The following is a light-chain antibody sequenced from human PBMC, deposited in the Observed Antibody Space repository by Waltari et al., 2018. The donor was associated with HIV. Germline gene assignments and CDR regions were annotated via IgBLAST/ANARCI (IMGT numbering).Light chain of an antibody. J-gene: IGLJ3*02. CDR3: STWDDSLNGRV. CDR1: SSNIGSKT. CDR2: SKN. V-gene: IGLV1-44*01. Sequence: QSVLTQPPSASGTPGQWVTISCTGSSSNIGSKTVNWYQQLPGTAPKLLIYSKNQRPSGVPDRLSGSKSGTSASLAISGLQSEDEADYYCSTWDDSLNGRVFGGGTKLTVL.